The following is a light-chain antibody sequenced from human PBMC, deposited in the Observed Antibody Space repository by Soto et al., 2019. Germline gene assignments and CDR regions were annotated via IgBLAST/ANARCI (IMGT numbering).Light chain of an antibody. V-gene: IGLV2-14*01. CDR2: DVS. CDR3: NSYTSSSTYV. J-gene: IGLJ1*01. Sequence: QSVLTQPAPVSGSPGQSITISCTGTSSDVGGYNYVSWYQQHPGKAPKLVIYDVSNRPSGVSNRFSGSKSGNTASLTISGLHAEDEADYYCNSYTSSSTYVFGTGTKVTVL. CDR1: SSDVGGYNY.